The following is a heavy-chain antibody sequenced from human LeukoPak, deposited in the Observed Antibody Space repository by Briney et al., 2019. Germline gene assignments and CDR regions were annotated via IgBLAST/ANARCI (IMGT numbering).Heavy chain of an antibody. CDR3: ARTFCDSTSCYRDFQN. CDR2: ISYSGSA. J-gene: IGHJ1*01. D-gene: IGHD2-2*02. Sequence: SETLSLTCNVSGDSITRSRYSWDWIRQPPGMRLEWIGVISYSGSAYYNPSLKSRVTISVDTSNNQFSLKVNSVTAADTAVYFCARTFCDSTSCYRDFQNWGQGTLIIVSS. V-gene: IGHV4-39*01. CDR1: GDSITRSRYS.